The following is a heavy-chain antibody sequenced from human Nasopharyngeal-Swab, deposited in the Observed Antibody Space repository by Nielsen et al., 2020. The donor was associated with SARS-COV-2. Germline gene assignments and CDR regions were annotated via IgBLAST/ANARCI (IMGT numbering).Heavy chain of an antibody. J-gene: IGHJ4*02. CDR2: IYYSGST. CDR3: ARWGYSSTADY. D-gene: IGHD6-13*01. V-gene: IGHV4-39*01. CDR1: GGSISSSSYY. Sequence: SETLSLTCTVSGGSISSSSYYWGWIRQPPGKGLEWIGRIYYSGSTYYNPSLKSRVTISVDTSKNQFSLKLSSVTAADTAVYYCARWGYSSTADYWGQGTLVTVSS.